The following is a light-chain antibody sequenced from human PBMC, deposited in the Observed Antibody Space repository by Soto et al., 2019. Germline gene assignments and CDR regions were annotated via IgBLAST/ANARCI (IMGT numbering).Light chain of an antibody. CDR1: SSDIGSYDF. J-gene: IGLJ1*01. V-gene: IGLV2-14*01. CDR2: VVS. CDR3: SSFPSTSTYV. Sequence: QSVLTPPASVSGSPGKAITISCAGTSSDIGSYDFVSWHQQHPGKAPKLLIYVVSGRPSGVSVVSDRFSVAKSGNTAYLSISVLQAEDEAYYCGSSFPSTSTYVCGTVTKGTVL.